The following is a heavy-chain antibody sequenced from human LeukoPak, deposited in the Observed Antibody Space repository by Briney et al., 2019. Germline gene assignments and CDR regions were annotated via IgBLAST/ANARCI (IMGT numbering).Heavy chain of an antibody. Sequence: PSETLSLTCTVSGGSISSSSYYWGWIRQPPGKGLERIGSIYYSGSTYYNPSLKSRVTISVDTSKNQFSLKLSSVTAADTAVYYCARLGKDCSGGSCWPLDYWGQGTLVTVSS. CDR2: IYYSGST. CDR1: GGSISSSSYY. V-gene: IGHV4-39*01. CDR3: ARLGKDCSGGSCWPLDY. D-gene: IGHD2-15*01. J-gene: IGHJ4*02.